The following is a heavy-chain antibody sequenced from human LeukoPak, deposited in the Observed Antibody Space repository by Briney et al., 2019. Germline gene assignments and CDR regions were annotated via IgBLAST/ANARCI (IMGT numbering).Heavy chain of an antibody. CDR3: VKDFADSGSPF. Sequence: GGSLRLSCAASGFTFDDYAMHWVRQAPGKGLEWVSLISGDGGSTYYADSVKGRFTISRDNSKNSLYLQMNSLRTEDTALYYCVKDFADSGSPFGGQGTLVTVSS. CDR1: GFTFDDYA. D-gene: IGHD1-26*01. CDR2: ISGDGGST. V-gene: IGHV3-43*02. J-gene: IGHJ4*02.